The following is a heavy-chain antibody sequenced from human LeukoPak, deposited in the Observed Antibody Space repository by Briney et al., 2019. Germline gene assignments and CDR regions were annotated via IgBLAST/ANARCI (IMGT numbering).Heavy chain of an antibody. Sequence: GGSLRLSCAASGFTFSDYYMSWIRQAPGKGLEWISYISSSGSAIYYADSMKGRFTISRDNAKNSLYLQMNSLRVEDTAVYYCAKVDDITMVRGAFQHWGQGTLVTVSS. CDR1: GFTFSDYY. CDR2: ISSSGSAI. V-gene: IGHV3-11*01. D-gene: IGHD3-10*01. CDR3: AKVDDITMVRGAFQH. J-gene: IGHJ1*01.